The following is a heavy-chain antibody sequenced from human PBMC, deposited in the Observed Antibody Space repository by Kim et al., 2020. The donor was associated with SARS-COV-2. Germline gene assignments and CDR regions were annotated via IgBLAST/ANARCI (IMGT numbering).Heavy chain of an antibody. D-gene: IGHD1-1*01. J-gene: IGHJ6*02. V-gene: IGHV1-69*13. CDR1: GGTFSSFA. CDR3: AKEQVTYQLNLAYYYYGMDV. CDR2: IITIFGSS. Sequence: SVKVSCTASGGTFSSFAINWVRQAPGQGLEWMGGIITIFGSSNYAQKFQGRLTITADASTSTAYMELSGLRSEDTAVYYCAKEQVTYQLNLAYYYYGMDVWGQGTTVTVSS.